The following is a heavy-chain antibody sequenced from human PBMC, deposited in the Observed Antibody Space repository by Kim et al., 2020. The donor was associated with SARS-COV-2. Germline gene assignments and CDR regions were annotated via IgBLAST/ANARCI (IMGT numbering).Heavy chain of an antibody. CDR1: GFTFGDYA. CDR2: IRSKAYGGTT. Sequence: GGSLRLSCTASGFTFGDYAMSWVRQAPGKGLEWVGFIRSKAYGGTTEYAASVKGRFTISRDDSKSIAYLQMNSLKTEDTAVYYCTSNDFWSGYAYPDDYYYYFGMDVWCQGTTVTVSS. J-gene: IGHJ6*02. CDR3: TSNDFWSGYAYPDDYYYYFGMDV. V-gene: IGHV3-49*04. D-gene: IGHD3-3*01.